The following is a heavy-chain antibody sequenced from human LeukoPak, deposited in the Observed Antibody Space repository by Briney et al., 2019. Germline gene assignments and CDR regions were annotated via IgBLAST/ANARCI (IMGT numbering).Heavy chain of an antibody. CDR1: GGSISSYY. CDR3: ASEPYSSSWFDP. Sequence: PSETLSLTCTVSGGSISSYYWSWIRQPAGKGLEWIGRIYTSGSNNYNPSLKRRVTISVEKYKKQFSLKLSSVTAADTAVYYCASEPYSSSWFDPWGQGTLVTVSS. J-gene: IGHJ5*02. CDR2: IYTSGSN. V-gene: IGHV4-4*07. D-gene: IGHD6-13*01.